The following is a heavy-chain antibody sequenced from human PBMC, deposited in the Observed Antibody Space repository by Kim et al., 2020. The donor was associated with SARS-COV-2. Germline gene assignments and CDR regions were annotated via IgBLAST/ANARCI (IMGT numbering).Heavy chain of an antibody. J-gene: IGHJ4*02. Sequence: SGPTLVNPTQTLTLTCTFSGFSLSTSGMCVSWIRQPPGKALEWLARIDWDDDKYYSTSLKTRLTISKDTSKNQVVLTMTNMDPVDTATYYCARIRVAGTPDYYYGSGSYYENFDYWGQGTLVTVSS. D-gene: IGHD3-10*01. CDR2: IDWDDDK. CDR1: GFSLSTSGMC. V-gene: IGHV2-70*11. CDR3: ARIRVAGTPDYYYGSGSYYENFDY.